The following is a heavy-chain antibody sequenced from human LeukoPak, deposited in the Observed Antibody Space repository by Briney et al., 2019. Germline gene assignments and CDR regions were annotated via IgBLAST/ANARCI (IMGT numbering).Heavy chain of an antibody. CDR2: IYYSGSS. CDR1: GGSISSSSSY. CDR3: ARHRSGWLQSSFDY. Sequence: SETLSLTCSVSGGSISSSSSYWGWIHQPPGKGLEWIGSIYYSGSSFDNPALKSRVTISVDTSKNQFSLKLSSVTAADTAVYYCARHRSGWLQSSFDYWGQGTLVTASS. J-gene: IGHJ4*02. V-gene: IGHV4-39*01. D-gene: IGHD5-24*01.